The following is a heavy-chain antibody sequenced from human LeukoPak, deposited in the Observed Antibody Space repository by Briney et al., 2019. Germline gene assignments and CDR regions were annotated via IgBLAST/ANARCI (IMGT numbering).Heavy chain of an antibody. J-gene: IGHJ4*02. V-gene: IGHV4-59*01. D-gene: IGHD5-12*01. CDR1: GDSISRYY. CDR2: ISSSGDT. Sequence: TETLSLTCTVSGDSISRYYWSWIRQPPGKALEWIQYISSSGDTNSNPSVKSRVTISVDTSKNLFSLKLSSVTAADTAVYYCARHRGSSGHDYFDSWGQGTLVSVSS. CDR3: ARHRGSSGHDYFDS.